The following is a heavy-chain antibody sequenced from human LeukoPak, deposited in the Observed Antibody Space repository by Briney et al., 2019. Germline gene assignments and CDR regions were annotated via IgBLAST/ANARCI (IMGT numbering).Heavy chain of an antibody. CDR2: LNAGNGNT. J-gene: IGHJ5*01. CDR3: ARILLRYCSITSCSFGF. Sequence: ASVKVSCKASGYTITRYAMHWVRQAPGQRLEWMGWLNAGNGNTKYSQKFQGRVTITRDTSASTAYMELSSLRSEDTAVYYCARILLRYCSITSCSFGFWGQGTLVTVSS. D-gene: IGHD2-2*01. CDR1: GYTITRYA. V-gene: IGHV1-3*01.